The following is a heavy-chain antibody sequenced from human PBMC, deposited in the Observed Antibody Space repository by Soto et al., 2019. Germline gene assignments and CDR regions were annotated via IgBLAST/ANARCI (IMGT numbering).Heavy chain of an antibody. V-gene: IGHV1-69*12. CDR1: GGTLNSYV. J-gene: IGHJ4*02. D-gene: IGHD5-12*01. CDR2: IISIFGTP. Sequence: QVQLVQSGAEVKKPGSSVKVSCKTSGGTLNSYVFNWVRQAPGQGLEWMGGIISIFGTPNYGQKFQGRVTITADESTSTGFMESSSLTSEDTAIYYCARDLGSGYDPGDYWGQGTLVTVSS. CDR3: ARDLGSGYDPGDY.